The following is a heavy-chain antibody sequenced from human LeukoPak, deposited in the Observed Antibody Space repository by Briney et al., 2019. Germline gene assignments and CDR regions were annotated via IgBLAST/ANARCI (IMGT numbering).Heavy chain of an antibody. V-gene: IGHV3-23*01. J-gene: IGHJ4*02. CDR1: GLTSSSYA. D-gene: IGHD6-19*01. Sequence: PGGSLRLSCAASGLTSSSYAMTWVGQAAGNRLGSVSAISGSGGSTYYADSVKGRFTISRDNSKNTLYLQMNSLRAEDTAVYYCAKDRRVAVAGEIDYWGQGTLVTVSS. CDR2: ISGSGGST. CDR3: AKDRRVAVAGEIDY.